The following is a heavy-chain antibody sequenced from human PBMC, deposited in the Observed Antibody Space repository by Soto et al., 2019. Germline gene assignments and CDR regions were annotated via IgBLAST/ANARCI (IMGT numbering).Heavy chain of an antibody. CDR2: IFSSGST. D-gene: IGHD2-21*02. V-gene: IGHV4-4*07. Sequence: SETLSLTCTVSGGSITDYSWVWIRQPAGKGLEWIGRIFSSGSTNYNPSLKGRITMSLDTSKNQFSPKLNSATATDTAVYFCARDQGVVVTADNWFDPWGQGILVTVSS. J-gene: IGHJ5*02. CDR3: ARDQGVVVTADNWFDP. CDR1: GGSITDYS.